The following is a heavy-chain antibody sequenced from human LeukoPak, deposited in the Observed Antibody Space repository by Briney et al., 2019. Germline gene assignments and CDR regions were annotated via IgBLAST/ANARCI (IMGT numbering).Heavy chain of an antibody. D-gene: IGHD1-1*01. Sequence: SETLSLTCTVSGGSISSYYWSWIRQPPGKGLEWTGYIYYSGSTNYNPSLKSRVTISVDTSKNQFSLKLSSVTAADTAVYYCARDKQGNDVSPPYGMDVWGQGTTVTVSS. CDR2: IYYSGST. CDR3: ARDKQGNDVSPPYGMDV. J-gene: IGHJ6*02. CDR1: GGSISSYY. V-gene: IGHV4-59*01.